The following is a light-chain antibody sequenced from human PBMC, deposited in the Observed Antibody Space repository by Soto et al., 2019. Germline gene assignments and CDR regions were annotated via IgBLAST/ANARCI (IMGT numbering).Light chain of an antibody. CDR3: QQYNNWPPYT. CDR1: QSVSNN. Sequence: EVELTQSPATLSVSPGDRATLSCRASQSVSNNLAWYQQKPGQAPRLLIYGASTGAPGLPALFSASGSGTEFTLTISSLQSEDFAVYYCQQYNNWPPYTFGQGTRLEIK. CDR2: GAS. J-gene: IGKJ2*01. V-gene: IGKV3-15*01.